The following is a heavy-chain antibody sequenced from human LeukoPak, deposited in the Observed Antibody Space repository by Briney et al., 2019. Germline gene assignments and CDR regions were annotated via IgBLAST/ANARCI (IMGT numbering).Heavy chain of an antibody. CDR1: GFTFSNYA. J-gene: IGHJ6*02. V-gene: IGHV3-23*01. CDR3: ARGLVVPYYYYGMDV. D-gene: IGHD2-15*01. Sequence: GGSLRLSCAASGFTFSNYAMSWVRQAPGKGLEWVSAIGGTGGTTYYADSVKGRFTISRDNAKNSLYLQMNSLRAEDTAVYYCARGLVVPYYYYGMDVWGQGTTVTVSS. CDR2: IGGTGGTT.